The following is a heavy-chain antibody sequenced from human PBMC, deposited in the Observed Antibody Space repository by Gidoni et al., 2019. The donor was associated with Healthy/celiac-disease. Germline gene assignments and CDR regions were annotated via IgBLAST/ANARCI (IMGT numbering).Heavy chain of an antibody. CDR3: ARSPSYSRDADP. Sequence: EVQLVESGGGLVQPGGSLRLSCAASGFTVSSNYMSWVRQAPGKGLEWVSVIYSGGSTYYADSVKGRFTISRDNSKNTLYLQMNSLRAEDTAVYYCARSPSYSRDADPWGQGTLVTVSS. V-gene: IGHV3-66*02. CDR1: GFTVSSNY. D-gene: IGHD6-13*01. CDR2: IYSGGST. J-gene: IGHJ5*02.